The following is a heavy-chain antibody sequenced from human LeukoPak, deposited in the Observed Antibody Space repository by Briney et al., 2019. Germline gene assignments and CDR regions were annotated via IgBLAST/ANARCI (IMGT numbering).Heavy chain of an antibody. V-gene: IGHV3-66*01. D-gene: IGHD2-2*01. CDR2: IYSGGNT. CDR3: AKASSETNFDY. J-gene: IGHJ4*02. Sequence: GGSSRLFCAASGFTVSSNYMSWVRQAPGKGLEWVSVIYSGGNTYYADSVKGRFTISRDNSQNTLYLQMNSLRVEDTAIYYCAKASSETNFDYWGQGTLVTVSS. CDR1: GFTVSSNY.